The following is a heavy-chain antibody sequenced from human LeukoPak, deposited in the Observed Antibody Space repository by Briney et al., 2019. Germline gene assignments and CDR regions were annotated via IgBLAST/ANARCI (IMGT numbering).Heavy chain of an antibody. D-gene: IGHD6-13*01. V-gene: IGHV3-7*03. Sequence: GGPLRLSCAASGFTFSSYWMSWVHQAPGKGLGWVANIKQDGSEKYYVDSVKGRFTISRDNAKNSLYLQMNSLRAEDTAVYYCARPLEAAADFDYWGQGTLVTVSS. CDR3: ARPLEAAADFDY. J-gene: IGHJ4*02. CDR1: GFTFSSYW. CDR2: IKQDGSEK.